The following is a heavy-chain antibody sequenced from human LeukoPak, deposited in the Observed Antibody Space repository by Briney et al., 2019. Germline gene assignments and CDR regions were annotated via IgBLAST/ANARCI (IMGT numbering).Heavy chain of an antibody. Sequence: GGPLRLSCAASGFTFSSYGMHWVRQAPGKGLEWVAFIRYDGSNKYYADSVKGRFTISRDDSKNTVYLQMNSLRAKDTAVYYCAKVMKGSERLTMVRGVIIKTAGLYYMDVWGKGTTVTVSS. CDR3: AKVMKGSERLTMVRGVIIKTAGLYYMDV. V-gene: IGHV3-30*02. J-gene: IGHJ6*03. CDR1: GFTFSSYG. D-gene: IGHD3-10*01. CDR2: IRYDGSNK.